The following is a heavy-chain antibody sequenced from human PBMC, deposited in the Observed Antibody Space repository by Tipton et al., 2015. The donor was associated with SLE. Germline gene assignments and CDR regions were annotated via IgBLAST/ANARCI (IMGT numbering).Heavy chain of an antibody. CDR1: GFPFSNYW. CDR2: IKQDGTEK. Sequence: SLRLSCAASGFPFSNYWMTWVRQAPGKRLERVASIKQDGTEKFYVDSVEGRFTISKDNAKNSLYLQINSLRAEDTAVYYCARETGAYFDNWGQGTLVTVSS. J-gene: IGHJ4*02. CDR3: ARETGAYFDN. D-gene: IGHD7-27*01. V-gene: IGHV3-7*01.